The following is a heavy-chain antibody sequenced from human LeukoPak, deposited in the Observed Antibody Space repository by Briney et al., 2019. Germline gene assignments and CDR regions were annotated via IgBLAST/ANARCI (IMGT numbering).Heavy chain of an antibody. CDR1: GFTFSSYW. Sequence: GGSLRLSCAASGFTFSSYWMHWVRQAPGKGLVWVSRINTDGTTTMYADSVKGRSTISRDNAKNTLYLQMNSLRAEDTAVYYCARDTYYYGSGSFYYFDYWGQGTLVTVSS. V-gene: IGHV3-74*03. J-gene: IGHJ4*02. CDR2: INTDGTTT. CDR3: ARDTYYYGSGSFYYFDY. D-gene: IGHD3-10*01.